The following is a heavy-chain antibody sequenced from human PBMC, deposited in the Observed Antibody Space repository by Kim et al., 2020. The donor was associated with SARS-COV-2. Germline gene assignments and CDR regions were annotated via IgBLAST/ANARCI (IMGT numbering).Heavy chain of an antibody. Sequence: GGSLRLSCAASGFTFSIYAMTWVRQAPGKGLEWVSVIIGSGGGTYYADSVKGRFTISRDNAKNTLYLQMNSLRVEDTAVYYCAKGSVVPTRIVGPVGHAFHLWREGTMVTLPS. CDR2: IIGSGGGT. CDR1: GFTFSIYA. V-gene: IGHV3-23*01. CDR3: AKGSVVPTRIVGPVGHAFHL. J-gene: IGHJ3*01. D-gene: IGHD3-22*01.